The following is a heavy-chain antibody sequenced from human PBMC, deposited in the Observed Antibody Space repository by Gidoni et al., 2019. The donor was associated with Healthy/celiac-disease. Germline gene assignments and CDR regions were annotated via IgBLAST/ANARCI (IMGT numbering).Heavy chain of an antibody. CDR3: AKGASPPTQYCSGGSCFFDC. J-gene: IGHJ4*02. CDR2: ISGSGGST. V-gene: IGHV3-23*01. Sequence: EVQLLESGGGLVQPGGSLRLSCAASGFTFSSSAMRRVRQAPGKGLEWVSAISGSGGSTYYADSVKGRFTISRDNSKNTLYLQMNSLRAEDTAVYYCAKGASPPTQYCSGGSCFFDCWGQGTLVTVSS. D-gene: IGHD2-15*01. CDR1: GFTFSSSA.